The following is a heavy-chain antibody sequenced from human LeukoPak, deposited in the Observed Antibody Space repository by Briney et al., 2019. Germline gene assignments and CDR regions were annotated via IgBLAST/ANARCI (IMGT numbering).Heavy chain of an antibody. V-gene: IGHV4-59*08. CDR3: ARLIVVVVAATDVRWFDP. Sequence: SETLSLTCTVSGGSISSYYWSWIRQPPGKGLEWIGYIYYSGSTNYNPSLKSRVTISVDTSKNQFSLKLSSVTAADTAVYYCARLIVVVVAATDVRWFDPWGQGTLVTVSS. CDR1: GGSISSYY. J-gene: IGHJ5*02. CDR2: IYYSGST. D-gene: IGHD2-15*01.